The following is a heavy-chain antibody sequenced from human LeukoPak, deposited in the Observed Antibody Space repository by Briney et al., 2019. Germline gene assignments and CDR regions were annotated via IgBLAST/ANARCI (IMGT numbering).Heavy chain of an antibody. CDR1: GDTFTANY. Sequence: ASVKVSCKPSGDTFTANYLHWVRQAPGQGLEWLGWINLNTGYTKYAQKFQGRVTMTRDTSTSSAFMELRRLRSDDTAVYFCAEDVGRTGTNCFDPWGQGTLVTVSS. J-gene: IGHJ5*02. V-gene: IGHV1-2*02. D-gene: IGHD1-1*01. CDR3: AEDVGRTGTNCFDP. CDR2: INLNTGYT.